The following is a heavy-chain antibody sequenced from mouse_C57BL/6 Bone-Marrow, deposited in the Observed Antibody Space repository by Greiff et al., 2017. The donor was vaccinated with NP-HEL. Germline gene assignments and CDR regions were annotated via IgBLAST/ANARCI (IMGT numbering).Heavy chain of an antibody. CDR2: IHPSDSDT. D-gene: IGHD2-1*01. Sequence: QVQLQQPGAELVKPGASVKVSCKASGYTFTSYWMHWVKQRPGQGLEWIGRIHPSDSDTNYNQKFKGKATLTVDKSSSTAYMQLSSLTSEDSAVYYCAIPLIYYGNYGYAMDYWGQGTSVTVSS. CDR1: GYTFTSYW. CDR3: AIPLIYYGNYGYAMDY. V-gene: IGHV1-74*01. J-gene: IGHJ4*01.